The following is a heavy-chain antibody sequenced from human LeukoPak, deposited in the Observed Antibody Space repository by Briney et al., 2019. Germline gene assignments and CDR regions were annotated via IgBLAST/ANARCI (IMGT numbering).Heavy chain of an antibody. CDR1: GLTLSTYA. V-gene: IGHV3-64D*09. CDR3: ARDRAYKSFDY. J-gene: IGHJ4*02. D-gene: IGHD3-16*01. CDR2: IDTDGGGT. Sequence: GGSLRLSCSGSGLTLSTYAMHWVRQAPGKGLEYVSAIDTDGGGTYYADSVKGRFTISRDKSKNTLYLQMRSLRAEDTAVYYCARDRAYKSFDYWGQGALVTVSS.